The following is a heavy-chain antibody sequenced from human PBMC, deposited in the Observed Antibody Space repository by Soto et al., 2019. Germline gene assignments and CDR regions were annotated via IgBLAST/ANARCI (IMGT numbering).Heavy chain of an antibody. J-gene: IGHJ5*02. CDR2: INPSGGST. Sequence: ASVKVSCKASGYTFTSYYMHWVRQAPGQGLEWMGIINPSGGSTSYAQKFQGRVTMTRDTSTSTVYMELSSLRSEDTAVYCCARDGYYGSGTEYNWFDPWGQGPLVTVSS. V-gene: IGHV1-46*01. CDR1: GYTFTSYY. D-gene: IGHD3-10*01. CDR3: ARDGYYGSGTEYNWFDP.